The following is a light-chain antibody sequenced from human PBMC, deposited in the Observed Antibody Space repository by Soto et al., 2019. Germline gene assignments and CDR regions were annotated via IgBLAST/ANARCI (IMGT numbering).Light chain of an antibody. V-gene: IGLV2-14*01. CDR2: DVT. J-gene: IGLJ1*01. CDR3: LSYSSSTSPYV. CDR1: SSDVGGYNF. Sequence: QSSLTHPASLSGSPGQSITISCTGTSSDVGGYNFVSWYQQHPGKAPKLMIYDVTHRPSGVSNRFSGSKSGNTASLTISGLQAEDEADYYCLSYSSSTSPYVLGTGTKVTVL.